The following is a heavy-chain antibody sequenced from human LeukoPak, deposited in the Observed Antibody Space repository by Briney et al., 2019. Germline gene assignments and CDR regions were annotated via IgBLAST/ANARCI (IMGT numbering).Heavy chain of an antibody. Sequence: PGGSLRLSCAASGFTFSSYGMHWVRQAPGKGLEWVSGINWNGGSTGYADSVKGRFTISRDNAKNSLYLQMNSLRAEDTALYYCAREEYSSSWTEPFDIWGQGTMVTVSS. CDR3: AREEYSSSWTEPFDI. D-gene: IGHD6-13*01. CDR1: GFTFSSYG. J-gene: IGHJ3*02. V-gene: IGHV3-20*04. CDR2: INWNGGST.